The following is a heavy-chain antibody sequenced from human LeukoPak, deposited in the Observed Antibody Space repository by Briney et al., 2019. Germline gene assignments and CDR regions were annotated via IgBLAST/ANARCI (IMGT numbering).Heavy chain of an antibody. CDR3: ARDYYDSSTPGGY. CDR1: GYTFTSYG. Sequence: ASVKASCKASGYTFTSYGFNWVRQAPGQGLEWMGWISTYNGNTNYAQNFQGRVTMTTDTSTSTAYMEVRSLSSDDTAVYYCARDYYDSSTPGGYWGQGTLVTVSS. V-gene: IGHV1-18*01. D-gene: IGHD3-22*01. J-gene: IGHJ4*02. CDR2: ISTYNGNT.